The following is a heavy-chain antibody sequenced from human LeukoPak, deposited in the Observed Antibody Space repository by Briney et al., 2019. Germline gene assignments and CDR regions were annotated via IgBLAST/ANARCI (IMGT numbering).Heavy chain of an antibody. J-gene: IGHJ4*02. CDR2: VNLQGST. Sequence: SGTLSLTCGVSGGSIGNTNWWTWVRPPPGKGLEWIGEVNLQGSTNYNPSLKSRVAISVDKSENHISLKLTSVTAADTAVYYCAREGGPYRPLDYSGQGTLVTVAS. CDR1: GGSIGNTNW. V-gene: IGHV4-4*02. CDR3: AREGGPYRPLDY.